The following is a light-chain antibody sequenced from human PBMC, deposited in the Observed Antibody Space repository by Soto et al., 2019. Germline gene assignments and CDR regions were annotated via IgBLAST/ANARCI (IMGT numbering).Light chain of an antibody. Sequence: EIVLTQSPGTLSLSPGERATLSCRASQSVRSDYLAWYQQKPGQAPRLLLYGASSRATGIPDRFSGSGSGTDFTLTISSLQPEDFATYYCLLDFSYFWAFGQGTTVDIK. J-gene: IGKJ1*01. V-gene: IGKV3-20*01. CDR3: LLDFSYFWA. CDR1: QSVRSDY. CDR2: GAS.